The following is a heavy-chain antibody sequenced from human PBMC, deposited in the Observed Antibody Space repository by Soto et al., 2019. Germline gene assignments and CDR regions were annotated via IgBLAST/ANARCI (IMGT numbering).Heavy chain of an antibody. Sequence: SETLSLTCAVSGGSISSGGYSWSWIRQPPGKGLEWIGYIYHSGSTYYNPSLKSRVTISVDRSKNQFSLKLSSVTAADTAVYYCAITAKGAKYSSSYTFDYWGQGTLVTVSS. V-gene: IGHV4-30-2*01. D-gene: IGHD6-6*01. CDR3: AITAKGAKYSSSYTFDY. CDR1: GGSISSGGYS. CDR2: IYHSGST. J-gene: IGHJ4*02.